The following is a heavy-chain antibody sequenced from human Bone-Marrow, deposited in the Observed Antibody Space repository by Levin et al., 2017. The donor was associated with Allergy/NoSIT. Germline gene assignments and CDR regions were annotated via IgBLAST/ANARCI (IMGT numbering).Heavy chain of an antibody. CDR1: GGTFSSYA. J-gene: IGHJ5*02. CDR3: ARVDYDFWSGYYSDRKNWFDP. Sequence: SVKVSCKASGGTFSSYAISWVRQAPGQGLEWMGGIIPIFGTANYAQKFQGRVTITAEKSTSTAYIELSSLRSEDTAVYYCARVDYDFWSGYYSDRKNWFDPWGQGTLVTVSS. D-gene: IGHD3-3*01. CDR2: IIPIFGTA. V-gene: IGHV1-69*06.